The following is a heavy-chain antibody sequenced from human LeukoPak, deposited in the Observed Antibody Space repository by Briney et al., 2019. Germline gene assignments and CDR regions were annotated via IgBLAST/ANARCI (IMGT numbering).Heavy chain of an antibody. CDR2: INHSGST. J-gene: IGHJ4*02. Sequence: PSETLSLTCAVYGGSFSGYYWNWIRQPPGKGLEWIGEINHSGSTNYNPSLKSRVTISVDTSKNQFSLELSSVTAADTAVYYCARGVNVRWYPFDYWGQGTLVTVSS. V-gene: IGHV4-34*01. D-gene: IGHD4-23*01. CDR3: ARGVNVRWYPFDY. CDR1: GGSFSGYY.